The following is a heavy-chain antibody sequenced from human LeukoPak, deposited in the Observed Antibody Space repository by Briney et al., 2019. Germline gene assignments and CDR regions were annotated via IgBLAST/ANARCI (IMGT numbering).Heavy chain of an antibody. Sequence: GGSLRLSCAASGFTFSSYAMSWVRQAPGKGLEWVSAISGSGGSTYYADSVKGRFTISRDSSKNTLYLQMNSLRAEDTAVYYCAKDSDQQYYYDSSGPGLNWYFDLWGRGTLVTVSS. V-gene: IGHV3-23*01. J-gene: IGHJ2*01. D-gene: IGHD3-22*01. CDR2: ISGSGGST. CDR3: AKDSDQQYYYDSSGPGLNWYFDL. CDR1: GFTFSSYA.